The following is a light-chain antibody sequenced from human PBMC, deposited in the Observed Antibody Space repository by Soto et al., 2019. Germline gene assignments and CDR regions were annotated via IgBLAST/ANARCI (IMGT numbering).Light chain of an antibody. CDR3: HQYGSSPKT. CDR2: GAS. V-gene: IGKV3-20*01. CDR1: QSVTNNY. J-gene: IGKJ1*01. Sequence: VLTQSPATLSLSPGERATLSCRASQSVTNNYLAWFQQKPGQAPRLLIYGASSRAAGIPDRFSGSESGTDFNLTVSRLEPEDFAVYSCHQYGSSPKTFGQGTKVDIK.